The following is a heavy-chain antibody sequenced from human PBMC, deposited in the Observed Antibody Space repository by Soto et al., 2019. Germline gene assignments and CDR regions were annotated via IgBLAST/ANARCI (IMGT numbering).Heavy chain of an antibody. V-gene: IGHV1-69*13. D-gene: IGHD3-22*01. CDR2: IIPIFGTA. CDR1: GGTFSSYA. Sequence: SVKVSFKASGGTFSSYAISWVRQAPGQGLEWMGGIIPIFGTANYAQKFQGRVTITADGSTSTAYMELSSLRSEDTAVYYCARFDSSGYYSPYFDYWGQGTLVTVSS. CDR3: ARFDSSGYYSPYFDY. J-gene: IGHJ4*02.